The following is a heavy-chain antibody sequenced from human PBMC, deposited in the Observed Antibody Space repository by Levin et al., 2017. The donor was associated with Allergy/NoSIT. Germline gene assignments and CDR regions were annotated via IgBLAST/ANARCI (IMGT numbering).Heavy chain of an antibody. CDR2: ISYDGSNK. D-gene: IGHD5-18*01. J-gene: IGHJ6*02. Sequence: PGGSLRLSCAASGFTFSSYGMHWVRQAPGKGLEWVAVISYDGSNKYYADSVKGRFTISRDNSKNTLYLQMNSLRAEDTAVYYCAKDVDTAMVPYTTYGMDVWGQGTTVTVSS. V-gene: IGHV3-30*18. CDR1: GFTFSSYG. CDR3: AKDVDTAMVPYTTYGMDV.